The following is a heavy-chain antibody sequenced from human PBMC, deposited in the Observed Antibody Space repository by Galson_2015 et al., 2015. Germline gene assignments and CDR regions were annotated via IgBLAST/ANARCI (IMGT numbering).Heavy chain of an antibody. V-gene: IGHV3-21*01. CDR2: ISSSSSYI. D-gene: IGHD6-13*01. CDR1: GFAFSSYS. J-gene: IGHJ4*02. Sequence: SLRLSRAASGFAFSSYSINWVRQAPGKGLEWVSSISSSSSYIYYADSVKGRFTIFRDNAKNSLYLQISSLRAEDTAVYYCAHTAVGKYFGFWARGALVTVSS. CDR3: AHTAVGKYFGF.